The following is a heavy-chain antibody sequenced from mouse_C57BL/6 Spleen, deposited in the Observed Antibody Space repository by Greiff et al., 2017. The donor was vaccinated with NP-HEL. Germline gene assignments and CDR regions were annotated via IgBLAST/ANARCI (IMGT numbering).Heavy chain of an antibody. CDR1: GYTFTSYW. V-gene: IGHV1-55*01. CDR3: ARREEGQLPRFDY. J-gene: IGHJ2*01. Sequence: QVQLQQSGAELVKPGASVKMSCKASGYTFTSYWITWVKQRPGQGLEWIGDIYPGSGSTNYNEKFKSKATLTVDTSSSTAYMQLSSLTSEDSAVYYCARREEGQLPRFDYWGQGTTLTVSS. D-gene: IGHD3-3*01. CDR2: IYPGSGST.